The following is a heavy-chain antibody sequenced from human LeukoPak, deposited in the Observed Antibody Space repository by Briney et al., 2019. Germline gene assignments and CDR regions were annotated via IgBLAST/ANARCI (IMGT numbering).Heavy chain of an antibody. Sequence: GGSLRLSCAASGFSITGYGIHWARQAPGKGLEWVATVQWDGYNKYYADYVKGRFTVSRDTSKNTVYLQMDSQRSEDTAVYYCARREAVGAMSDFDDWGQGTLVTVSS. CDR2: VQWDGYNK. CDR1: GFSITGYG. V-gene: IGHV3-30*02. CDR3: ARREAVGAMSDFDD. D-gene: IGHD1-26*01. J-gene: IGHJ4*02.